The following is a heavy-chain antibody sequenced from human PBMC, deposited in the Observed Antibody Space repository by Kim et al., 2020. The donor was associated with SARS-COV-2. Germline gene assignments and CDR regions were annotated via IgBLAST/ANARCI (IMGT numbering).Heavy chain of an antibody. D-gene: IGHD3-3*02. Sequence: ASVKVSCKASGYPVTTYAMHWVRQAPGKGLEWMAWINAETGDTRISQTLQGRLTITRDTSATTGYMELTGLTSEDTATYYCATHFWGAYELHYWGQGALVTVFS. J-gene: IGHJ4*02. CDR1: GYPVTTYA. CDR2: INAETGDT. CDR3: ATHFWGAYELHY. V-gene: IGHV1-3*01.